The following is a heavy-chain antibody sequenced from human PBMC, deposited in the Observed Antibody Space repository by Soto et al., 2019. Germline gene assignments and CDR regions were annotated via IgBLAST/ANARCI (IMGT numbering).Heavy chain of an antibody. J-gene: IGHJ4*02. V-gene: IGHV3-48*02. CDR1: GFTFNSYS. CDR2: ISSYSSSI. Sequence: VSLRLSCAASGFTFNSYSMAWVRQAPGKGLEWVSYISSYSSSIYYAGSVQGRFTISRDNAKNSLYLQMSSLRDGDTAVYYCARQRSYFDSWGQGTLVTVSS. D-gene: IGHD4-17*01. CDR3: ARQRSYFDS.